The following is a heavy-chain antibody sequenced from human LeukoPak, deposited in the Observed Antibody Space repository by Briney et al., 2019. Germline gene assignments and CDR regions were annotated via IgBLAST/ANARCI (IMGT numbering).Heavy chain of an antibody. CDR2: INPNSGGT. CDR1: GYTFTGYY. J-gene: IGHJ5*02. V-gene: IGHV1-2*02. CDR3: ARDHPVARMFDP. D-gene: IGHD2-15*01. Sequence: ASVKVSCKASGYTFTGYYMHWVRQAPGQGLEWMGWINPNSGGTNYAQKFQGRVTMTRDTSISTAYMELSRLRSDDTAVYYCARDHPVARMFDPWGQGTLVTVSS.